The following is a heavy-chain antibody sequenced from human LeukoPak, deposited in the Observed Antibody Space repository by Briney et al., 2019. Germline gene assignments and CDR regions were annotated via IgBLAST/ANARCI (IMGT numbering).Heavy chain of an antibody. CDR2: ISGSGGST. J-gene: IGHJ4*02. CDR3: ANSNPRDAHNI. D-gene: IGHD5-24*01. Sequence: GGSLRLSCAASGFTVSSTYMSWVRQAPGKGLEWVSVISGSGGSTYYADSVKGRFTISRDNSKNTLYLQMNSLRAEDTAVYYCANSNPRDAHNIWGQGTLVTVSS. CDR1: GFTVSSTY. V-gene: IGHV3-23*01.